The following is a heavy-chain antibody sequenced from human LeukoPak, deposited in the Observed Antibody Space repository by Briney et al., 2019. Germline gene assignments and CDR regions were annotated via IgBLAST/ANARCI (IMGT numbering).Heavy chain of an antibody. CDR2: ISSSSGNI. D-gene: IGHD1-26*01. Sequence: GGSLRLSCAGSGFTFSSYSMNWVRQAPGKGLEWVSYISSSSGNIYYADSVKGRFTISRDNAKNSLFLQMNSLRAEDTAVYYCARAYTGNYYPDYWAQGTLVTVSS. CDR3: ARAYTGNYYPDY. CDR1: GFTFSSYS. V-gene: IGHV3-48*01. J-gene: IGHJ4*02.